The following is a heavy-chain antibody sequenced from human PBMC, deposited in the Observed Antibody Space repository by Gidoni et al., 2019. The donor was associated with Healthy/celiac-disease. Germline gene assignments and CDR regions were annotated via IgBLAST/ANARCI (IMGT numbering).Heavy chain of an antibody. D-gene: IGHD6-13*01. CDR3: ASAPARYSSSWYASFDY. V-gene: IGHV4-59*08. Sequence: QVQLQESGPGLVKPSETLSLTCTVSGGSISSYYWSWIRQPPGKGLEWIGYIYYSGSTNYNPSLKSRVTISVDTSKNQFSLKLSSVTAADTAVYYCASAPARYSSSWYASFDYWGQGTLVTVSS. CDR1: GGSISSYY. CDR2: IYYSGST. J-gene: IGHJ4*02.